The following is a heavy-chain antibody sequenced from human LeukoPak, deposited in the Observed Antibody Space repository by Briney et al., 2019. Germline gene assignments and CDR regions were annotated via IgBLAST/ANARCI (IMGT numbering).Heavy chain of an antibody. Sequence: GGSPRLSCAASGFTFSSYWMNWARQAPGKGLEWVANIKQDGSEKYYVDSVKGRFTISRDNAKNSLYLQMNSLRAEDTAVYYCARDLSSGWQRHPGWFDPWGQGTLVTVSS. CDR1: GFTFSSYW. J-gene: IGHJ5*02. V-gene: IGHV3-7*01. CDR3: ARDLSSGWQRHPGWFDP. D-gene: IGHD6-19*01. CDR2: IKQDGSEK.